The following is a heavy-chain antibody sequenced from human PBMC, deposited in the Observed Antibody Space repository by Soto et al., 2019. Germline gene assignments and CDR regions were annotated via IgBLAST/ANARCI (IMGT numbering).Heavy chain of an antibody. J-gene: IGHJ5*02. CDR1: GGSFISYA. V-gene: IGHV1-69*13. D-gene: IGHD1-1*01. Sequence: SVKVSCKASGGSFISYAIIWVRQAPGQGLEWMGGIIPIFGTANYAQKFQGRVTITADESTSTAYMELSSLRSEDTAVYYCARDTTGTGGVDWFDPWGQGTLVTVSS. CDR3: ARDTTGTGGVDWFDP. CDR2: IIPIFGTA.